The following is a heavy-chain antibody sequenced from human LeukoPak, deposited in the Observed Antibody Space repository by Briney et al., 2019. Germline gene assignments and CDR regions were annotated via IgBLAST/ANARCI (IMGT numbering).Heavy chain of an antibody. CDR3: VRKNRDFNAAFDI. J-gene: IGHJ3*02. D-gene: IGHD1-14*01. V-gene: IGHV3-53*01. Sequence: PGGSRRLSCTASGFTVSDNYMSSVRQAPGKGLEWVSISYSDSTTNYADSVKGRFTISRDTSQNTLSLQMNSLRVEDTAVYYCVRKNRDFNAAFDIWGQGTVVTVSS. CDR1: GFTVSDNY. CDR2: SYSDSTT.